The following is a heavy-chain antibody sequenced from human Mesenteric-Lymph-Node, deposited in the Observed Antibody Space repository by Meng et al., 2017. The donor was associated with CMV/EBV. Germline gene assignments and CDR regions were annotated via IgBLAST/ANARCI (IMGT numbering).Heavy chain of an antibody. CDR1: GFTFRSYS. J-gene: IGHJ4*02. V-gene: IGHV3-21*01. D-gene: IGHD6-6*01. CDR3: ARGRVSYTTWSPQAF. Sequence: GGSLRLSCVASGFTFRSYSMNWVRQAPGKGLEWVASITSNSRYLYYVDSVRGRFTISRDNSKNTLYLQMNSLRADDTAIYYCARGRVSYTTWSPQAFWGQGTLVTVSS. CDR2: ITSNSRYL.